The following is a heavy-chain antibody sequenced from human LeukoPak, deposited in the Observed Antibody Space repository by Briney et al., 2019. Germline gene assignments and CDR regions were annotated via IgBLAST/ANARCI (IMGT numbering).Heavy chain of an antibody. CDR2: IYYSGST. Sequence: SETLSLTCTVSGGSISSHHWSWIRQPPGKGLEWIGYIYYSGSTNYNPSLKGRVTISVDTSKNQFSLKLSSVTAADTAVYYCARHLDIAAAGTFDYWGQGTLVTVSS. V-gene: IGHV4-59*08. J-gene: IGHJ4*02. CDR1: GGSISSHH. CDR3: ARHLDIAAAGTFDY. D-gene: IGHD6-13*01.